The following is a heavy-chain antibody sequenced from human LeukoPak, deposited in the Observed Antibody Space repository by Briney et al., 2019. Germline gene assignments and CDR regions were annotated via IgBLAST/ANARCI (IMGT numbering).Heavy chain of an antibody. Sequence: PGGSLRLSCSASGFTFSPYSMNWVRQAPGKGLEWIAYIRSGGPIFYADSVRDRFAISRDNAKNSLYLQMNSLRDEDTAVYYCARDVDFAFDIWGQGTMVTVSS. CDR1: GFTFSPYS. CDR3: ARDVDFAFDI. V-gene: IGHV3-48*02. D-gene: IGHD3/OR15-3a*01. J-gene: IGHJ3*02. CDR2: IRSGGPI.